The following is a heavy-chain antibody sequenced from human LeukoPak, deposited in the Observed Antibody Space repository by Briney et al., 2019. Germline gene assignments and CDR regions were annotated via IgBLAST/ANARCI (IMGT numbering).Heavy chain of an antibody. Sequence: GGSLRLSCAASGFTFSSSAMSWVRQAPGKGLEWVSTISDNGGSTYYADSVKGRFTVSRDNSKNTLYLQMNSLRAEDTAIYYCAKTIVIPIALGVFDYWGQGTLVTVSS. CDR2: ISDNGGST. CDR3: AKTIVIPIALGVFDY. J-gene: IGHJ4*02. CDR1: GFTFSSSA. D-gene: IGHD3-16*02. V-gene: IGHV3-23*01.